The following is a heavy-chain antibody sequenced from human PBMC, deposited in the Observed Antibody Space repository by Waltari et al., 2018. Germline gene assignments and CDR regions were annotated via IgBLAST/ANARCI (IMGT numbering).Heavy chain of an antibody. D-gene: IGHD5-12*01. J-gene: IGHJ4*02. CDR1: GFTFGTSW. CDR2: IKPDGSGR. V-gene: IGHV3-7*04. CDR3: ARDRGWLQFDY. Sequence: EVQLVESGGGLVHPGGTLSLSCAASGFTFGTSWMNWVRQAPGRGPEWLANIKPDGSGRSYVDFVRGRFTISRDNAKSSLYLQINSLTVEDTAIYYCARDRGWLQFDYWGQGALVIVSS.